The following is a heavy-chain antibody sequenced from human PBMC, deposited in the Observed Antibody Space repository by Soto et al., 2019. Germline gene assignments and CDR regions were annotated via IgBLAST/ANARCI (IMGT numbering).Heavy chain of an antibody. Sequence: QVQLVQSGAEVKKPGASVKVSCKASGYTFTSYGISWVRQAPVQGLEWMGWISAYNGNTNYAQKLQGRVTMTTDTSTSTAYMELRSLRSEDTAVYYCARDGASWELLLNFDYWGQGTLVTVSS. CDR3: ARDGASWELLLNFDY. CDR2: ISAYNGNT. V-gene: IGHV1-18*01. J-gene: IGHJ4*02. CDR1: GYTFTSYG. D-gene: IGHD1-26*01.